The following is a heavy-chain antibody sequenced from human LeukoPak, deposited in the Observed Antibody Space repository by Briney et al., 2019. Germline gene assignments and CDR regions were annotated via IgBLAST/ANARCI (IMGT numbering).Heavy chain of an antibody. CDR2: ISSSCSTI. V-gene: IGHV3-48*03. CDR1: GFTVSSYE. J-gene: IGHJ4*02. Sequence: GGSLRLSCAASGFTVSSYEMNWVRQAPGKGLEWVSYISSSCSTIYYADSVKGRFTISRDNAKNSLFLQMNSLRAEDTAVYYCARTFDYWGQGTLVTVSS. CDR3: ARTFDY.